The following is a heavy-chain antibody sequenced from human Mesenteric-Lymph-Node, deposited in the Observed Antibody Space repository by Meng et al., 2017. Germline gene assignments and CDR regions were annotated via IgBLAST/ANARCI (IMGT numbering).Heavy chain of an antibody. D-gene: IGHD3-22*01. J-gene: IGHJ4*02. Sequence: QVQLQESGPGLVKPSQTLSLTCTVSGGSISSGDYYWSWIRQPPGKGLEWIGYISYSGSTYYNPSLKSRVTISVDTSKNQFSLKLSSVTAADTAVYYCARTHFCDSSNYGFDYWGQGTLVTVSS. V-gene: IGHV4-30-4*01. CDR1: GGSISSGDYY. CDR3: ARTHFCDSSNYGFDY. CDR2: ISYSGST.